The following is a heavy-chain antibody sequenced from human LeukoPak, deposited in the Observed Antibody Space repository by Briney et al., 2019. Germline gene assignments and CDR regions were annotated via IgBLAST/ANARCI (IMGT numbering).Heavy chain of an antibody. Sequence: ASVRVSCKPSGYTFTGFYIHWVRQAPGQGLEWMGWISPNSGGTDYAQRFQGRVTMTRDTSISTAYMELSSLRSDDTAVYYCASGSGWYSPDYWGQGTLVTVSS. CDR1: GYTFTGFY. V-gene: IGHV1-2*02. D-gene: IGHD6-19*01. CDR2: ISPNSGGT. J-gene: IGHJ4*02. CDR3: ASGSGWYSPDY.